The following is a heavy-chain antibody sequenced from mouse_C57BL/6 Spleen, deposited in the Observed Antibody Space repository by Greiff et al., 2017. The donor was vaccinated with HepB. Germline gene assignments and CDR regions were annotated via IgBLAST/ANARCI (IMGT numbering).Heavy chain of an antibody. CDR1: GYTFTSYW. CDR3: ARESTVVAPFAY. J-gene: IGHJ3*01. CDR2: IYPRSGNT. Sequence: QVQLKQPGTELVKPGASVKLSCKASGYTFTSYWMHWVKQRTGQGLEWIGEIYPRSGNTYYNEKFKGKATLTADKSSSTAYMELRSLTSEDSAVYFCARESTVVAPFAYWGQGTLVTVSA. D-gene: IGHD1-1*01. V-gene: IGHV1-81*01.